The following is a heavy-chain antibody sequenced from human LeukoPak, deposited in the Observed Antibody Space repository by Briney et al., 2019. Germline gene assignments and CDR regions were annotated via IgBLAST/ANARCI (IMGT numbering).Heavy chain of an antibody. CDR1: GGSISSSSYY. CDR2: IYYSGST. J-gene: IGHJ3*02. V-gene: IGHV4-39*07. CDR3: ARGAVAGAFDI. Sequence: PSETLSLTCTVSGGSISSSSYYWGWIRQPPGKGLEWIGSIYYSGSTYYNPSLKSRVTISVDTSKNQFSLKLSSVTAADTAVYYCARGAVAGAFDIWGQGTMVTVSS. D-gene: IGHD6-19*01.